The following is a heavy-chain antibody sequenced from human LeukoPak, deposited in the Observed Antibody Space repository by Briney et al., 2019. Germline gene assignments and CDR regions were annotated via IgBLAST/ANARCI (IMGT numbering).Heavy chain of an antibody. V-gene: IGHV3-53*01. D-gene: IGHD1-7*01. Sequence: GGSLRLSCAASGFTVSSNYMSWVRQAPGKGLEGGSVIYSGGSTYYADSVKGRFTISRDNSKNTLYLQMNSLRAEDTAVYYCARGNWNYVQRWFDPWGQGTLVTVSS. CDR1: GFTVSSNY. J-gene: IGHJ5*02. CDR3: ARGNWNYVQRWFDP. CDR2: IYSGGST.